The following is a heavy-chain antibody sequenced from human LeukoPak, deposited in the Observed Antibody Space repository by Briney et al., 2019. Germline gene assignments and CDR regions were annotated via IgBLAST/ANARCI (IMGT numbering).Heavy chain of an antibody. V-gene: IGHV4-39*07. CDR2: IYYSGST. Sequence: PSETLSLTCTVSGGSISSSTYYWGWIRQPPGKGLEWIGNIYYSGSTYYNPSLKSRVTISIDTSKNQFSLKLSSVTAADTAVYYCATDPGDRYSGSYWEDYWGQGTLVTVSS. D-gene: IGHD1-26*01. CDR1: GGSISSSTYY. CDR3: ATDPGDRYSGSYWEDY. J-gene: IGHJ4*02.